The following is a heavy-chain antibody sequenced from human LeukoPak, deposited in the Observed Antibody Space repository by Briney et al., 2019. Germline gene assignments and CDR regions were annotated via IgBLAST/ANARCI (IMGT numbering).Heavy chain of an antibody. Sequence: ASVKVSCKASGGTFSSYAISWVRQAPGQGLEWMGGIIPIFGTANYAQKFQGRVTITADESTSTAYMELSSLRSEDTAVYYCARRKTHGSGSYPYYYYYGMDVWGKGTTVTVPS. CDR2: IIPIFGTA. J-gene: IGHJ6*04. CDR1: GGTFSSYA. V-gene: IGHV1-69*13. CDR3: ARRKTHGSGSYPYYYYYGMDV. D-gene: IGHD3-10*01.